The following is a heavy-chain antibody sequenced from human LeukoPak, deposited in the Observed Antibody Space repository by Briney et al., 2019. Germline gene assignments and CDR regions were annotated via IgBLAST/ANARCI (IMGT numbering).Heavy chain of an antibody. D-gene: IGHD3-3*01. CDR1: GFTFSSYS. J-gene: IGHJ4*02. CDR3: ASNSRITIFGVVIMG. V-gene: IGHV3-21*01. CDR2: ISSGSSYI. Sequence: GGSLRLSCAASGFTFSSYSMNWVRQAPGKGLEWVSSISSGSSYIYYAESLKGRFTISRDNAKNSLYLQMNSLRAEDTAVYYCASNSRITIFGVVIMGRGQETLVTVSS.